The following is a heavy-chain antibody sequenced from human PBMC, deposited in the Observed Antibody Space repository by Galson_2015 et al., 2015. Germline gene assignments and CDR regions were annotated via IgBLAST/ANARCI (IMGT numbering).Heavy chain of an antibody. J-gene: IGHJ4*02. CDR2: ISAYNGNT. CDR1: SYTFTSYG. V-gene: IGHV1-18*01. CDR3: ARESLNFLGYCSGGSCYSLSD. Sequence: SVKVSCKASSYTFTSYGISWVRQAPGQGLEWMGWISAYNGNTNYAQKLQGRVTMTTDTSTSTAYMELRSLRSDDTAVYYCARESLNFLGYCSGGSCYSLSDWGQGTLVTVSS. D-gene: IGHD2-15*01.